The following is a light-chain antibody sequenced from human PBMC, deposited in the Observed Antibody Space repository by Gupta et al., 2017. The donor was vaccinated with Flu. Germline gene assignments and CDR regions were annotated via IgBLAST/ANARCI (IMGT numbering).Light chain of an antibody. V-gene: IGKV3-15*01. CDR1: QSVSSN. J-gene: IGKJ4*02. CDR3: KQYINAPLT. Sequence: IVMTQSPATLSVSPGDRATLSCRASQSVSSNLAWYQQKPGQAPRLLIYGASTRATGIPARFSGSGSGTDFTLKISRVESEDVAVYYCKQYINAPLTFGEGTKVEVK. CDR2: GAS.